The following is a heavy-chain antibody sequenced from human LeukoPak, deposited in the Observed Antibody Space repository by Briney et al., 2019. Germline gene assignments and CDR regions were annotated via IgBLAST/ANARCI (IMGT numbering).Heavy chain of an antibody. Sequence: GGSLRLSCAASGFTFSSYSMNWVRQAPGKGLEWVSYISSSSSTIYYADSVKGRVTISRDNSKNTLYLQMNSLRAEDTAVYYCARSGYNRFDYWGQGTLVTVSS. CDR2: ISSSSSTI. J-gene: IGHJ4*02. CDR1: GFTFSSYS. CDR3: ARSGYNRFDY. D-gene: IGHD5-24*01. V-gene: IGHV3-48*01.